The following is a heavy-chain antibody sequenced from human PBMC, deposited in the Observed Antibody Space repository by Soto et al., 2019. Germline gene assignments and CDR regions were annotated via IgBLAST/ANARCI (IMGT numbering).Heavy chain of an antibody. D-gene: IGHD3-22*01. CDR3: AREVRYYDSSGFHRRPGAFDI. Sequence: GSLRLSCAASGFTFSSYGMHWVRQAPGKGLEWVAVIWYDGSNKYYADSVKGRFTISRDNSKNTLYLQMNSLRAEDTAVYYCAREVRYYDSSGFHRRPGAFDIWGQGTMVTVSS. CDR1: GFTFSSYG. CDR2: IWYDGSNK. J-gene: IGHJ3*02. V-gene: IGHV3-33*01.